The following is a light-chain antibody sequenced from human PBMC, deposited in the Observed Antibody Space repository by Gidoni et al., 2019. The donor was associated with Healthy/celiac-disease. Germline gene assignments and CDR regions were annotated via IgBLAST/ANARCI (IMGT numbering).Light chain of an antibody. V-gene: IGKV2-28*01. CDR1: QSLLHSNGYNY. CDR2: LGS. CDR3: MQALRTPIT. Sequence: DIVMPQSPLSLPVTPGEPASIYCRSSQSLLHSNGYNYSDWSLQKPGQSPQLLIYLGSNRASGVPDRFSGSGSGTYFTLKISRVEAEDVGVYYCMQALRTPITFGPGTQVDIK. J-gene: IGKJ3*01.